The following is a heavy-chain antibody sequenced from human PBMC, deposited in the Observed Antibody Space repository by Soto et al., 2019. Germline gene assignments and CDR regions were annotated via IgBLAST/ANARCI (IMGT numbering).Heavy chain of an antibody. CDR3: ARDLDYYGSGSYYNTGDY. J-gene: IGHJ4*02. D-gene: IGHD3-10*01. Sequence: GGSLRLSCAASGFTFSSYWMSWDRQAPGKGLEWVANIKQDGSEKYYVDSVKGRFTISRDNAKNSLYLQMNSLRAEDTAVYYCARDLDYYGSGSYYNTGDYWGQGTLVTVSS. CDR2: IKQDGSEK. CDR1: GFTFSSYW. V-gene: IGHV3-7*01.